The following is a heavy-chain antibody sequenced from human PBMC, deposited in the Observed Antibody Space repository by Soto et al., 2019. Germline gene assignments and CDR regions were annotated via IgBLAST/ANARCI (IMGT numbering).Heavy chain of an antibody. CDR1: GGSISSSSYY. V-gene: IGHV4-39*01. CDR3: ARHSKSRFDAFDI. J-gene: IGHJ3*02. CDR2: IYYGGST. Sequence: QLQLQESGPGLVKPSETLSLTCTVSGGSISSSSYYWGWIRQPPGKGLEWIGSIYYGGSTYYNPSLKSRVTISVDTSKNQFSLKLSSVTAADTAVYYCARHSKSRFDAFDIWGQGTMVTVSS.